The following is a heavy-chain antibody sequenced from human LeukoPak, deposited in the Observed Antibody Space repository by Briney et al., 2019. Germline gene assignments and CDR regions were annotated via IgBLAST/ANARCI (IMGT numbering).Heavy chain of an antibody. J-gene: IGHJ6*02. V-gene: IGHV3-21*01. Sequence: GGSLRLSCAASGFTFSSYSMNWVRQAPGKGLEWVSSISSSSSYIYYADSVKGRFTISRDNAKNSLYLQMNSLRAEDTAVYYCARDGFNGSGSKYYYYGMDVWGQGTTVTVSS. CDR1: GFTFSSYS. CDR2: ISSSSSYI. CDR3: ARDGFNGSGSKYYYYGMDV. D-gene: IGHD3-10*01.